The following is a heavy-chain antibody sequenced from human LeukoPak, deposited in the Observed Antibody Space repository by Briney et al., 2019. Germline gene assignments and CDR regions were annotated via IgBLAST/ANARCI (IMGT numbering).Heavy chain of an antibody. V-gene: IGHV4-59*01. CDR1: GGSISSYY. J-gene: IGHJ3*02. CDR3: ARVRVMDYYDSSGYGDRAFDI. CDR2: IYYSGST. Sequence: SETLSLTCTVSGGSISSYYWSWIRQPPGKGLEWIGYIYYSGSTNYNPSLKSRVTISVDTSKNQFSLKLSSVTAADTAVYYCARVRVMDYYDSSGYGDRAFDIWGQGTMVTVSS. D-gene: IGHD3-22*01.